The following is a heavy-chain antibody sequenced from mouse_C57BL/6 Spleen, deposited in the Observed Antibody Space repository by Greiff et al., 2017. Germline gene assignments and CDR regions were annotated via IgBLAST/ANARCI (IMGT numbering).Heavy chain of an antibody. V-gene: IGHV1-15*01. J-gene: IGHJ4*01. CDR2: IDPETGGT. Sequence: VQLQQSGAELVRPGASVTLSCKASGYTFTDYEMHWVKQTPGHGLEWIGAIDPETGGTAYNQKFKGKAILTADTSSSTAYMELRSLTSEDSAVYYCTRGAYYAIDYWGQGTSVTVSS. CDR3: TRGAYYAIDY. CDR1: GYTFTDYE.